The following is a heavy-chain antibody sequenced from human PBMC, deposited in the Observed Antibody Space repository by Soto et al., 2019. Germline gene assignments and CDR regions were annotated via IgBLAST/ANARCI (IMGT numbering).Heavy chain of an antibody. Sequence: QVQLVQSGAEVKKPGSSVKVSCKASGGTFSSYAISWVRQAPGQGLEWMGGIIPIFGTANYAQKFQGRVTITADESTSTAYMELSSLRSEDTAVYYCARDPVVVLAATPNYYGMDVWGQGTTVTVSS. CDR3: ARDPVVVLAATPNYYGMDV. CDR2: IIPIFGTA. J-gene: IGHJ6*02. CDR1: GGTFSSYA. D-gene: IGHD2-15*01. V-gene: IGHV1-69*01.